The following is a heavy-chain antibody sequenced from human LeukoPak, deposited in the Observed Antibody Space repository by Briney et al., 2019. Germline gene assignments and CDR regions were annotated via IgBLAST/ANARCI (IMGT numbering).Heavy chain of an antibody. Sequence: NASETLSLTCTVSGGSISSGGYYWSWIRQHPGKGLEWIGYIYYSGSTYYNPSLKSRVTISVDTSKNQFSLKLSSVTAADTAVYYCARVNRAVAAALDYWGQGTLVTVSS. J-gene: IGHJ4*02. V-gene: IGHV4-61*08. CDR3: ARVNRAVAAALDY. CDR2: IYYSGST. CDR1: GGSISSGGYY. D-gene: IGHD6-13*01.